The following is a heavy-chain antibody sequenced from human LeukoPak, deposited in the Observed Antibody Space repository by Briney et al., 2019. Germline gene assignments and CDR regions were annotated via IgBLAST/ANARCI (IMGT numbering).Heavy chain of an antibody. Sequence: SETLSLTCAVYGGSFSGYYWSWIRQPPGKGLEWIGEINHSGSTNYNPSLKSRVTISVDTSKNQFSPKLSSVTAADTAVYYCARASVGATDSNWFDPWGQGTLVTVSS. V-gene: IGHV4-34*01. CDR3: ARASVGATDSNWFDP. D-gene: IGHD1-26*01. CDR1: GGSFSGYY. CDR2: INHSGST. J-gene: IGHJ5*02.